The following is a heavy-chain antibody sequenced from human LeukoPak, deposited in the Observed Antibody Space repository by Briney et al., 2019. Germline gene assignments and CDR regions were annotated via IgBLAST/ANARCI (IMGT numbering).Heavy chain of an antibody. CDR3: AKDRYFDWSHYFAY. D-gene: IGHD3-9*01. J-gene: IGHJ4*02. V-gene: IGHV3-23*01. CDR2: ISGSDGST. Sequence: PGGSLRLSCAASGFTFSSYAMSWVRQAPGKGLEWVSAISGSDGSTYYADSVKGRFTISRDNSKNTLYLQMNSLRATDTAVYYCAKDRYFDWSHYFAYWGQGTLVTVSS. CDR1: GFTFSSYA.